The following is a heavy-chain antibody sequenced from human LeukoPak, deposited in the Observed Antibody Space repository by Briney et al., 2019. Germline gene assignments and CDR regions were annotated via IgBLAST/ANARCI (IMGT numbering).Heavy chain of an antibody. Sequence: SQTLSLTCAISGDSVSSNSAAWNWIRQSPSRGLEWLGRTYYRSKWYNDYAVSVKSRITINPDTSKNQFSLQLNSVTPEDTAVYYCARDLAGIAAAINSYQRGNYYYYGMDVWGQGTTVTVSS. V-gene: IGHV6-1*01. D-gene: IGHD6-13*01. CDR2: TYYRSKWYN. J-gene: IGHJ6*02. CDR3: ARDLAGIAAAINSYQRGNYYYYGMDV. CDR1: GDSVSSNSAA.